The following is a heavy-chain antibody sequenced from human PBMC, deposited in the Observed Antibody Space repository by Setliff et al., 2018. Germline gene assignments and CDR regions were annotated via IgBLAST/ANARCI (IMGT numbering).Heavy chain of an antibody. Sequence: GASVKVSCKASDYPFLSYGISWVRQAPGQGPEWIGWISAYTGNADYAQNFQGRVTMTTDTSTNTAYMESRSLRSDDTAVYYCARAPRLEWILPTFDYWGQGTPVTVSS. D-gene: IGHD3-3*01. CDR2: ISAYTGNA. J-gene: IGHJ4*02. CDR1: DYPFLSYG. CDR3: ARAPRLEWILPTFDY. V-gene: IGHV1-18*01.